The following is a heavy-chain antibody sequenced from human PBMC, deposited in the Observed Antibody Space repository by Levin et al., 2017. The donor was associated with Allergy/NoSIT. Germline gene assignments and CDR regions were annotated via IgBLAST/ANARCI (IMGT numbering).Heavy chain of an antibody. CDR3: AKDGLYGGDVDYFDA. D-gene: IGHD2-21*02. CDR1: GFNFHSYN. J-gene: IGHJ4*02. CDR2: IWFDGTNE. V-gene: IGHV3-30*02. Sequence: GGSLRLSCAASGFNFHSYNMYWVRQAPGKGLEWVASIWFDGTNEDYSDSVRGRSTISRDNSANTVILEVNSLGSEDTGVYYCAKDGLYGGDVDYFDAWGQGTLVTVSS.